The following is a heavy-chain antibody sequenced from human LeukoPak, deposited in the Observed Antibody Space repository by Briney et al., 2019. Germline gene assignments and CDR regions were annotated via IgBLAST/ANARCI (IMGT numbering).Heavy chain of an antibody. J-gene: IGHJ2*01. Sequence: SVKVSCKASGGTFSSYAISWVRQAPGQGLEWMGRIIPILGIANYAQKFQGRVTITADKSTSTAYMELSSLRSEDTAVYCCARSDYGDYLGYFDLWGRGTLVTVSS. CDR3: ARSDYGDYLGYFDL. CDR1: GGTFSSYA. V-gene: IGHV1-69*04. CDR2: IIPILGIA. D-gene: IGHD4-17*01.